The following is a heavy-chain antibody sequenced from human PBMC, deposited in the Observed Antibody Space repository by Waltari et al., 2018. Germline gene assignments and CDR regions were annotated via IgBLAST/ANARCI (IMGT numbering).Heavy chain of an antibody. D-gene: IGHD3-10*01. V-gene: IGHV4-61*09. CDR3: ARDYYGSGSYGMDV. Sequence: QVQLQESGPGLVKPSQTLSLTCTVSGGSISSGSYYWSWIRQPAGKGLEWIGYIYTSGSTNYNPPLKSRVTISVDTSKNQFSLKLSSVTAADTAVYYCARDYYGSGSYGMDVWGQGTTVTVSS. CDR2: IYTSGST. CDR1: GGSISSGSYY. J-gene: IGHJ6*02.